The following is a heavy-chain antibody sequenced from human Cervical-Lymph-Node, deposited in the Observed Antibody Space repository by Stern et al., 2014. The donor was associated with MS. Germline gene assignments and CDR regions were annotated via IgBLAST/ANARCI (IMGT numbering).Heavy chain of an antibody. D-gene: IGHD6-13*01. Sequence: VQLEESGPGLVKPSETLSLTCTVSGGSISSYYWSWIRQPPGKGLEWIGYIYYSGSTNYNPSLKSRVTISVDTSKNQFSLKLSSVTAADTAVYYCARRSYSSSWYPFDYWGQGTLVTVSS. CDR2: IYYSGST. CDR3: ARRSYSSSWYPFDY. CDR1: GGSISSYY. J-gene: IGHJ4*02. V-gene: IGHV4-59*01.